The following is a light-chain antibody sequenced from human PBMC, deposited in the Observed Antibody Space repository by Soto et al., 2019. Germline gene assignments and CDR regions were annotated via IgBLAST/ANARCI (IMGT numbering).Light chain of an antibody. CDR3: QQYGSSST. CDR2: GAS. V-gene: IGKV3-20*01. Sequence: EIGLTQSPGTLSLSPGERATLSCRASQSVSSSYLAWYQQKPGQAPRLLIYGASSRPTGIPDRFSGSGSGTDFTLTISRLEPEDFAVYYCQQYGSSSTFGQGTRLENK. CDR1: QSVSSSY. J-gene: IGKJ5*01.